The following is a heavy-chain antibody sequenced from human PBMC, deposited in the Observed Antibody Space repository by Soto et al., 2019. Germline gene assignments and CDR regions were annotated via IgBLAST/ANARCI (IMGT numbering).Heavy chain of an antibody. V-gene: IGHV4-31*03. CDR1: GGSISSGGYY. D-gene: IGHD2-2*02. J-gene: IGHJ4*02. CDR3: ARAHCSSTSCYIGLVYFDY. Sequence: PSETLSLTCTVSGGSISSGGYYWSWIRQHPGKGLEWIGYIYYSGSTYYNPSLKSRVTISVDTSKNQFSLKLSSVTAADTAVYYCARAHCSSTSCYIGLVYFDYWGQGTLVTVSS. CDR2: IYYSGST.